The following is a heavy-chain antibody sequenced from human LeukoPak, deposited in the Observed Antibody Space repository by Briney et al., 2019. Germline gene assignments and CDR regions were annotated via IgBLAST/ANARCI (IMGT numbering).Heavy chain of an antibody. Sequence: ASLKVSCKASGDTFTSYDINWVRQATGQGLEWMGWMNPNSGNTGYAQKFQGRVTMTRNTSISTAYMELSSLRSEDTAVYYCARGDSSRNSLRYWGQGTVVTVSS. D-gene: IGHD6-13*01. CDR2: MNPNSGNT. V-gene: IGHV1-8*01. J-gene: IGHJ4*02. CDR1: GDTFTSYD. CDR3: ARGDSSRNSLRY.